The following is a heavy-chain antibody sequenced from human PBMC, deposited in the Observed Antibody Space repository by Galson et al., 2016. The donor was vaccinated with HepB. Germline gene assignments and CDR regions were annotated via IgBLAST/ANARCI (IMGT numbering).Heavy chain of an antibody. D-gene: IGHD6-13*01. Sequence: SVKVSCKASGYAFTSHPLHWVRQAPGQRPEWMGWINAGDGRTKYSETFQGRLSISRDASASIAYMELTSLTSEDTAVYFCARDRADSASWGFDFWGQGALITFSS. CDR2: INAGDGRT. J-gene: IGHJ4*02. CDR3: ARDRADSASWGFDF. V-gene: IGHV1-3*01. CDR1: GYAFTSHP.